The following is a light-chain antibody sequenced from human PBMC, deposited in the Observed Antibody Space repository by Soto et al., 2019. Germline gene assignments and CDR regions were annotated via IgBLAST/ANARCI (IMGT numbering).Light chain of an antibody. J-gene: IGKJ1*01. CDR2: GAS. Sequence: IVLTQSPCTLSLSPGERATLSCRASQSFSSTYLAWYQQKPGQAPRLLIYGASSRATGIPDRFSGSGSGTEFTLTISRLEPEDFAVYYCQHFGDSRTFGQGTKVDIK. CDR3: QHFGDSRT. CDR1: QSFSSTY. V-gene: IGKV3-20*01.